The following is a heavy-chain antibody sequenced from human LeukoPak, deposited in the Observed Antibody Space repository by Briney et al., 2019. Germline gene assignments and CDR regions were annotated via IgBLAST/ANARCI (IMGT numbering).Heavy chain of an antibody. V-gene: IGHV3-74*01. Sequence: GGALRLSCAASGFTFSSSWMHWVRQAPGKGLVWVSRITRDGSSTTYADSVKGRFTTSRDNAKNTLYLQMDSLRDDDTAVYYCARDPGYETWSPFWGGMDVWGNGTTVIVSS. D-gene: IGHD3-16*01. CDR3: ARDPGYETWSPFWGGMDV. CDR2: ITRDGSST. CDR1: GFTFSSSW. J-gene: IGHJ6*04.